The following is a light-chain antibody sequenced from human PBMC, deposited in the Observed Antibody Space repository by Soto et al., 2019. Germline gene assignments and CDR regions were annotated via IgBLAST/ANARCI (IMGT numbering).Light chain of an antibody. J-gene: IGKJ1*01. CDR2: LTS. CDR1: QDIGND. Sequence: DIQMTQSPSSLSASVGDRVTITCRASQDIGNDLGWYQQKPGKAPKRLIYLTSRLQSGVPSRFSGSRSGTEFTLTISSLQPEDFATYYCLQHRHFSWTVGQGTKVDIK. V-gene: IGKV1-17*01. CDR3: LQHRHFSWT.